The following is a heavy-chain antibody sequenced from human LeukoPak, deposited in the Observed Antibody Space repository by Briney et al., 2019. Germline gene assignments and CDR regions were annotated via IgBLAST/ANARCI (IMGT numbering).Heavy chain of an antibody. D-gene: IGHD6-13*01. J-gene: IGHJ4*02. V-gene: IGHV1-2*02. CDR3: ASALNSRSSSC. CDR1: GYGFTDYY. CDR2: FNPESGGT. Sequence: GASVKVSCKASGYGFTDYYMHWVRQAPGQGIEWMGWFNPESGGTNYAQKFQGRVTMTTDTTISTAYMELTRLRSDDTAVYYCASALNSRSSSCWGQGTRVTVSS.